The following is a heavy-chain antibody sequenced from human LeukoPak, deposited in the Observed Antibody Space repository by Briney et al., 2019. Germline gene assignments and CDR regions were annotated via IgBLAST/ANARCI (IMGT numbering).Heavy chain of an antibody. D-gene: IGHD1-26*01. V-gene: IGHV4-61*01. Sequence: SETLSLTCTVSGASVSSASYWSWIRQPPGKGVEWIAHIYNGVNANYNPSLKSRVTISVDTSKNQFSLRLNSVTAADTAVYYCARSRAFNSGAFDPWGQGTLVTVSS. CDR3: ARSRAFNSGAFDP. CDR2: IYNGVNA. CDR1: GASVSSASY. J-gene: IGHJ5*02.